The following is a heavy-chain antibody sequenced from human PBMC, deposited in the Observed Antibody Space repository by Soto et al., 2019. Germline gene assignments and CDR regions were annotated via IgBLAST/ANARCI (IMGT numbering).Heavy chain of an antibody. J-gene: IGHJ6*02. D-gene: IGHD4-17*01. CDR2: IDPSDSYT. CDR3: ARHPYRDYVMANYYGMDV. Sequence: PGESLKISCKGSGYSFTTYWISWVRQMPGKGLEWMGRIDPSDSYTNYSPSFQGHVTISADKSISTAYLQWSSLKASDTAMYYCARHPYRDYVMANYYGMDVWGQGTTVTVSS. CDR1: GYSFTTYW. V-gene: IGHV5-10-1*01.